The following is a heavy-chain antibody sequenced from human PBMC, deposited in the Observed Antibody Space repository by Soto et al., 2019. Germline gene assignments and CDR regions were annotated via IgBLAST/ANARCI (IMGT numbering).Heavy chain of an antibody. V-gene: IGHV2-5*02. Sequence: QIPLKESGPTLVQPTQTLTLTCALSLFSLRTSGVAVGWIRQPPGKALKWLALIYWDDDKRFSPPLKSRLTITKVTSKNQVVLTMTSIVPVDTATYYCARLLWFGAIQLWYFDYCGQGTMVTVSS. CDR3: ARLLWFGAIQLWYFDY. D-gene: IGHD3-10*01. CDR2: IYWDDDK. J-gene: IGHJ4*02. CDR1: LFSLRTSGVA.